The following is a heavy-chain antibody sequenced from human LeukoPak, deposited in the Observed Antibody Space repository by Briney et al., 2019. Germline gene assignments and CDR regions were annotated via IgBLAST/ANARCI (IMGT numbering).Heavy chain of an antibody. Sequence: SETLSLTCTVSGGSTSSYYWSWIRQPPGKGLEWIGYIYYSGSTNYNPSLKSRVTISVDTSKNQFSLKLSSVTAADTAVYYCARDGDGSGWSDYWGQGTLVTVSS. CDR3: ARDGDGSGWSDY. D-gene: IGHD6-19*01. CDR1: GGSTSSYY. V-gene: IGHV4-59*01. J-gene: IGHJ4*02. CDR2: IYYSGST.